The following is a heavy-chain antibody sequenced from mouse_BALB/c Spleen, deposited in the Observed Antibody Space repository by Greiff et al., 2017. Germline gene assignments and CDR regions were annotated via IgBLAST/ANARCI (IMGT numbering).Heavy chain of an antibody. J-gene: IGHJ4*01. Sequence: EVKLQESGPELVKPGASVKMSCKASGYTFTSYVMHWVKQKPGQGLEWIGYINPYNDGTKYNEKFKGKATLTSDKSSSTAYMELSSLTSEDSAVYYCARARGDYGSSGRMDCWGQGTSVTGSS. D-gene: IGHD1-1*01. CDR2: INPYNDGT. CDR3: ARARGDYGSSGRMDC. V-gene: IGHV1-14*01. CDR1: GYTFTSYV.